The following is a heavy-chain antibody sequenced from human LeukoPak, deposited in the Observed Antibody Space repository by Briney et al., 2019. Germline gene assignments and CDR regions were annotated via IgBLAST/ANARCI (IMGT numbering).Heavy chain of an antibody. CDR2: ISSSSSYI. CDR3: ARDRVGATIWFDP. CDR1: GFTFSSYS. D-gene: IGHD1-26*01. V-gene: IGHV3-21*01. J-gene: IGHJ5*02. Sequence: PGGSLRLSCAASGFTFSSYSMNWVRQAPGKGLEWVSSISSSSSYIYYADSVKGRFTISRDNAKNSLYLQMNSLRAEDTAVYYCARDRVGATIWFDPWGQGTLATVSS.